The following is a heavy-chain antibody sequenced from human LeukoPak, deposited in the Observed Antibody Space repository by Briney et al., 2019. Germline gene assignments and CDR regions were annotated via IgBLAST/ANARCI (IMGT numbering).Heavy chain of an antibody. CDR3: ATGPYAAFEM. CDR1: GFTFTKFW. CDR2: VKGDGIST. J-gene: IGHJ3*02. D-gene: IGHD2-2*01. Sequence: GGSLRLSCAASGFTFTKFWMHWVRQAPGRGLVWVSRVKGDGISTLYADSVKGRFTISRDNAKNTLYLQMNSLRADDTALYYCATGPYAAFEMWGQGTVVTVSS. V-gene: IGHV3-74*01.